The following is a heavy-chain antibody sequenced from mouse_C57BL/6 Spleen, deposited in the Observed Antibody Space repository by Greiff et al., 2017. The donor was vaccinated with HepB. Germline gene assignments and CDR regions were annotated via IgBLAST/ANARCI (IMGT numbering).Heavy chain of an antibody. J-gene: IGHJ2*01. CDR3: ARDYGSSYNDY. CDR2: IYPRSGNT. Sequence: QVQLQQSGAELARPGASVKLSCKASGYTFTSYGISWVKQRTGQGLEWIGEIYPRSGNTYYNEKFKGKATLTADKSSSTAYMELRSLTSEDTAVYFCARDYGSSYNDYWGQGTTLTVSS. V-gene: IGHV1-81*01. D-gene: IGHD1-1*01. CDR1: GYTFTSYG.